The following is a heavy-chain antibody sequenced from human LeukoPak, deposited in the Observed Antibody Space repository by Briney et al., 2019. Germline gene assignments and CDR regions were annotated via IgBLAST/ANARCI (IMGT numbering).Heavy chain of an antibody. V-gene: IGHV1-2*02. CDR1: GYTFTGYY. D-gene: IGHD5-12*01. CDR3: ARDVVATISPGY. J-gene: IGHJ4*02. Sequence: ASVKVYCKASGYTFTGYYMHWVRQAPGQGLEWMGWINPNSGGTNYAQKFQGRVTMTRDTSISTAYMELSRLRSDDTAVYYCARDVVATISPGYWGQGTLVTVSS. CDR2: INPNSGGT.